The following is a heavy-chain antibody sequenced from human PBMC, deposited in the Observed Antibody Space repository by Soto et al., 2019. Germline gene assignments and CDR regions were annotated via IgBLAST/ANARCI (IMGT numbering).Heavy chain of an antibody. CDR1: GVTVTLNY. J-gene: IGHJ5*02. CDR2: IYVSGST. D-gene: IGHD3-16*01. Sequence: GGSLRLSCAASGVTVTLNYMSWVRQAPGKGLEWVSIIYVSGSTYYADSVKGRFTISRDSSKNTLYLQMNSLRVEDTAVYYCARDYSVSGSYAPWFYPRGQGTLVTVSS. V-gene: IGHV3-66*01. CDR3: ARDYSVSGSYAPWFYP.